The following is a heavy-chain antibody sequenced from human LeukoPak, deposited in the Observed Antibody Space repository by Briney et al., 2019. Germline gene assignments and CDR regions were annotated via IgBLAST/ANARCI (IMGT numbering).Heavy chain of an antibody. J-gene: IGHJ4*02. V-gene: IGHV4-39*07. CDR3: ARDDPKGVTIFDY. D-gene: IGHD2-21*02. CDR1: GGSISTSSDY. CDR2: IYYSGST. Sequence: SETLSLTCTVSGGSISTSSDYWGWIRQPPGKGLEWIGSIYYSGSTYYNPSLKSRVTISVDTSRNQFSLKLSPVTAADTAVYYCARDDPKGVTIFDYWGQGTLVTVSS.